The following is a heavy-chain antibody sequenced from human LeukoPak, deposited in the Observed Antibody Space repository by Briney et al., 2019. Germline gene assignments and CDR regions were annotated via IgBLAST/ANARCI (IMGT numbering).Heavy chain of an antibody. Sequence: GGSLRLSCAASGFTFSSYAMTWVRQAPGKGLEWVSTISGSGSSTYHADSVKGRFTLSRDYPKNMLYLQMNSLRAEDTAVYFCAKYSGSYYYPPNWDSWGQGTLVTVSS. CDR1: GFTFSSYA. CDR3: AKYSGSYYYPPNWDS. J-gene: IGHJ4*02. CDR2: ISGSGSST. V-gene: IGHV3-23*01. D-gene: IGHD1-26*01.